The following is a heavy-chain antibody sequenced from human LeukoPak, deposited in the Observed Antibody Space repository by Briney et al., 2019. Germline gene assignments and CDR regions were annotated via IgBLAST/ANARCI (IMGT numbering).Heavy chain of an antibody. J-gene: IGHJ6*03. CDR3: ARGLQYCSSTRCLDYYYYMDV. Sequence: GGSLRLSCVASGFTFSDYTMNWVRQAPGKGLEWVSYIDLSGSTLYYVDSVKGRFTISRDNAKNSLYLQMNSLRAEDTAVYYCARGLQYCSSTRCLDYYYYMDVWGKGTTVSVSS. CDR2: IDLSGSTL. V-gene: IGHV3-48*04. CDR1: GFTFSDYT. D-gene: IGHD2-2*01.